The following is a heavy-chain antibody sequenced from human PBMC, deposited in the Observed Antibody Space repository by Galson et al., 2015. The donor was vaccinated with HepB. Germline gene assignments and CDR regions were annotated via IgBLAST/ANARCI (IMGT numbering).Heavy chain of an antibody. D-gene: IGHD6-13*01. J-gene: IGHJ4*02. CDR1: GYIFTKYT. V-gene: IGHV7-4-1*02. CDR2: INTNTGNP. Sequence: SVKVSCKASGYIFTKYTMNWVRQAPGQGLEWMGWINTNTGNPTYAQGFTGRFVFSLDTSVSTAYLQISSLKAEDTAVYFCAREGAAAEIDYWGQGTLVTVSS. CDR3: AREGAAAEIDY.